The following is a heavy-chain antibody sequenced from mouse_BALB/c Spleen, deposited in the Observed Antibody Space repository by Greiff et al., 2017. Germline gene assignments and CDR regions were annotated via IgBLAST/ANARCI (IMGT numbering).Heavy chain of an antibody. D-gene: IGHD1-1*01. Sequence: VMLVESGPGLVAPSQSLSITCTVSGFSLTGYGVNWVRQPPGKGLEWLGMIWGDGSTDYNSALKSRLSISKDNSKSQVFLKMNSLQTDDTAMYYCARGNYYGSSYFDYWGQGTTLTVSS. CDR3: ARGNYYGSSYFDY. CDR1: GFSLTGYG. CDR2: IWGDGST. V-gene: IGHV2-6-7*01. J-gene: IGHJ2*01.